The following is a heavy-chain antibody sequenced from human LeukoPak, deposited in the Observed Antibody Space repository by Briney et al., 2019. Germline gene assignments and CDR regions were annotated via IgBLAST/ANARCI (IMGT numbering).Heavy chain of an antibody. CDR3: ARGRPHGNDY. V-gene: IGHV3-9*01. CDR2: IHPNNGGV. D-gene: IGHD4-23*01. CDR1: GFTFERYV. J-gene: IGHJ4*02. Sequence: GGSLRLSCVTSGFTFERYVMHWMRLAPGKGLECVSSIHPNNGGVGYAASVKGRFAISRDNARNSLYLEMTSLRVEDTAVYYCARGRPHGNDYWGQGTLVTVSS.